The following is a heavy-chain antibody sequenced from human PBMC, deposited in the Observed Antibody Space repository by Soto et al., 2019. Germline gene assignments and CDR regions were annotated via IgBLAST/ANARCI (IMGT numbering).Heavy chain of an antibody. CDR1: GGTFSSYA. V-gene: IGHV1-69*06. CDR2: IIPIFGTA. Sequence: QVQLVQSGAEVKKPGSSVKVSCKASGGTFSSYAISWVRQAPGQGLEWMGGIIPIFGTANYAQKFQGRVTITADKSTSTAYMELSSLRSEDTAVYYCARVNNYYDSSGYYYYYFDYWGQGTLVTVSS. J-gene: IGHJ4*02. CDR3: ARVNNYYDSSGYYYYYFDY. D-gene: IGHD3-22*01.